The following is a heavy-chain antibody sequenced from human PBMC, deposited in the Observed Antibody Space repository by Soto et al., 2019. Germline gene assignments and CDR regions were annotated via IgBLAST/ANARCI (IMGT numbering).Heavy chain of an antibody. J-gene: IGHJ4*02. CDR1: GDSISGYF. D-gene: IGHD1-1*01. V-gene: IGHV4-59*01. Sequence: VQLQESGAALVKPSETVSLTCTVSGDSISGYFWSWIRRPPGKGLEWIGYIYPSGSTNYIPSLKSRVTISVDTSKNQFSLKLSSLTAADTAVYYCARASGTPCGVGFWGQGTLVTVSS. CDR2: IYPSGST. CDR3: ARASGTPCGVGF.